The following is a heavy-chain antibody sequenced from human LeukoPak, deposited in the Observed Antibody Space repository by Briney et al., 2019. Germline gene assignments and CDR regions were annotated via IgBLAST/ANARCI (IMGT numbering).Heavy chain of an antibody. Sequence: SETLSLTCTVSGGSISSGSYYWSWIRQPAGKGLEWIGRIYTSGSTNYNPSLKSRVTISVDTSKNQFSLKLSSVTAADTAVYYCARDRSPLRSLEWPPEGWFDPWGQGTLVTVSS. D-gene: IGHD3-3*01. CDR1: GGSISSGSYY. V-gene: IGHV4-61*02. CDR2: IYTSGST. CDR3: ARDRSPLRSLEWPPEGWFDP. J-gene: IGHJ5*02.